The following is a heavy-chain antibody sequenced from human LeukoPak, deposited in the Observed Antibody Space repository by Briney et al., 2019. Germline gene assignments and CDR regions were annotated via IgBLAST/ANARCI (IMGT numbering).Heavy chain of an antibody. Sequence: SETLSLTCTISGASIDSYYWSWIRQPPGKGLEWIGYIYYSGTTNYNPSLKRRVTISVDTSKNQFSLKLSSVTAADTAVYYCARKLLLWFGELLYRYNWFDPWGQGTLVTVSS. CDR3: ARKLLLWFGELLYRYNWFDP. CDR2: IYYSGTT. V-gene: IGHV4-59*12. D-gene: IGHD3-10*01. J-gene: IGHJ5*02. CDR1: GASIDSYY.